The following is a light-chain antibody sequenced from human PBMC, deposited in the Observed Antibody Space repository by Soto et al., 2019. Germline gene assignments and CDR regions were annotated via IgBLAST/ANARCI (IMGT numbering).Light chain of an antibody. CDR2: TAS. J-gene: IGKJ3*01. Sequence: DIQMTQSPSSLSASVGDRVTITCRASQTIATFLNWYQQKPGKAPNLVIYTASSLQSGVPSRFSGSGSGTDFTLTISSLQPEDFAPYYYQQSYSTLFTFGPGTNVDI. V-gene: IGKV1-39*01. CDR3: QQSYSTLFT. CDR1: QTIATF.